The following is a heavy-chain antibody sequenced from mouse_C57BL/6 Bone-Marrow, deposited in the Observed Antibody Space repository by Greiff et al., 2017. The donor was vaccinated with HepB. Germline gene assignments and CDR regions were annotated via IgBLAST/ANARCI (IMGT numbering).Heavy chain of an antibody. CDR2: ISYDGSN. V-gene: IGHV3-6*01. Sequence: DVQLVESGPGLVKPSQSLSLTCSVTGYSITSGYYWNWIRQFPGNKLEWMGYISYDGSNNYNPSLKNRISITRDTSKNQFFLKLNSVTTEDTATYYCARTYYGYFDYWGQGTTLTVSS. CDR3: ARTYYGYFDY. D-gene: IGHD1-1*01. J-gene: IGHJ2*01. CDR1: GYSITSGYY.